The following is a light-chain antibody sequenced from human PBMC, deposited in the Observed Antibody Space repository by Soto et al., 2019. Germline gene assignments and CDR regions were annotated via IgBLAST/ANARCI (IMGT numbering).Light chain of an antibody. J-gene: IGKJ2*01. CDR1: QDINTF. CDR3: QHLSSHPYT. V-gene: IGKV1-9*01. CDR2: AAS. Sequence: DIQLNQSPSFLSASVGDRVIITCRASQDINTFLAWYQQSPGKAPKFLIYAASTLQSGVPSMFSGTGSGTEFPLTITSLHPEDFATYYCQHLSSHPYTFGQGTKLEIK.